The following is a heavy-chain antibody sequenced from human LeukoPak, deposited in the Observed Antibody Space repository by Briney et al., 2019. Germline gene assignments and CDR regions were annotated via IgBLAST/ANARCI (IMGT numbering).Heavy chain of an antibody. CDR3: ARDSSGWDFDY. Sequence: GASVKVSCKASGYTFTDYYMHWVRQAPGQGLEWMGWISAYNGNTNYAQKLQGRVTMTTDTSTSTAYMELRSLRSDDTAVYYCARDSSGWDFDYWGQGTLVTVSS. J-gene: IGHJ4*02. V-gene: IGHV1-18*04. CDR2: ISAYNGNT. CDR1: GYTFTDYY. D-gene: IGHD6-19*01.